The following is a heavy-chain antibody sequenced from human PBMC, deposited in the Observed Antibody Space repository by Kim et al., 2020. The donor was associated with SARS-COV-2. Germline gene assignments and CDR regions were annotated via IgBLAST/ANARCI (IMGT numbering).Heavy chain of an antibody. CDR3: AKDGGSGSYSYYYYYCMDV. CDR2: ISWNSGSI. J-gene: IGHJ6*02. Sequence: GGSLRLSCAASGFTFDDYAMHWVRQAPGKGLEWVSGISWNSGSIGYADSVKGRFTISRDNAKNSLYLQMNSLRAEDTALYYCAKDGGSGSYSYYYYYCMDVWGQGTTVTVSS. V-gene: IGHV3-9*01. D-gene: IGHD3-10*01. CDR1: GFTFDDYA.